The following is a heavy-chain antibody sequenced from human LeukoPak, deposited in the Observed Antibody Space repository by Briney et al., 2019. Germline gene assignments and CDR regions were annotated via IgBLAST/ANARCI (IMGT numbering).Heavy chain of an antibody. CDR2: IRSKAYGGTT. CDR3: TREEWLQLVRGYYYYGMDV. D-gene: IGHD5-12*01. V-gene: IGHV3-49*04. CDR1: GFTFGDYA. J-gene: IGHJ6*02. Sequence: GGSLRLSCTGSGFTFGDYAMKWVRQAPGKGLEWVGFIRSKAYGGTTEYAASVKGRFTISRDDSESIADLQMNSLKTEDTAVYYCTREEWLQLVRGYYYYGMDVWGQGTTVTVSS.